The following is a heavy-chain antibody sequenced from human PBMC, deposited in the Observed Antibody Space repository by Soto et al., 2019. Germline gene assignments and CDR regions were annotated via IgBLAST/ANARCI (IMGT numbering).Heavy chain of an antibody. CDR2: IYHSGST. D-gene: IGHD2-15*01. Sequence: SETLSLTCAVSGGSISSGGYSWSWIRQPPGKGLEWIGYIYHSGSTYYNPSLKSRVTISVYRSKNRFCLKLSSVTAADTAVYYCPRWWTYATRFDLWGQGVLVTVSS. CDR3: PRWWTYATRFDL. V-gene: IGHV4-30-2*01. J-gene: IGHJ5*02. CDR1: GGSISSGGYS.